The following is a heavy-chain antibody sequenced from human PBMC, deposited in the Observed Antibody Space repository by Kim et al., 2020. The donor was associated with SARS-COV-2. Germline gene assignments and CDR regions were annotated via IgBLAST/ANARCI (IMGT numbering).Heavy chain of an antibody. J-gene: IGHJ5*02. D-gene: IGHD5-18*01. CDR3: ARDNSGYSYGSWFDP. Sequence: ASVKVSCKASGYTFTSYGISWVRQAPGQGLEWMGWISAYNGNTNYAQKLQGRVTMTTDTSTSTAYMELRSLRSDDTAVYYCARDNSGYSYGSWFDPWGQGTLVTVSS. CDR2: ISAYNGNT. CDR1: GYTFTSYG. V-gene: IGHV1-18*01.